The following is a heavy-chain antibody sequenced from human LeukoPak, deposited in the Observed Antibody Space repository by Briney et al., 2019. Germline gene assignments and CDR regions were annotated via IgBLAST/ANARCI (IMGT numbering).Heavy chain of an antibody. D-gene: IGHD2-8*01. J-gene: IGHJ5*02. CDR3: ARDLVYGIWSNWFDP. CDR2: IYYSGST. V-gene: IGHV4-30-4*08. Sequence: SQTLPLTCTVSGGSISSGDYYWSWIRQPPGKGLEWIGYIYYSGSTYYNPSLKSRVTISVDTSKNQFSLKLSSVTAADTAVYYCARDLVYGIWSNWFDPWGQGTLVTVSS. CDR1: GGSISSGDYY.